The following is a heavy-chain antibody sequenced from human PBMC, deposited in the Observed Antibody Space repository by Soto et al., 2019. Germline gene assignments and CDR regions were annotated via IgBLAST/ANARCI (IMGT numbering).Heavy chain of an antibody. CDR3: AKEFQWELHAFDI. CDR2: MGNDGITT. Sequence: AGGSLRLSCAASGFTFSTYGIHWVRKAPGKGLEWVAVMGNDGITTFYADSVKGRFTISRDNSKNTLFLQMNSLRADDTAVYYCAKEFQWELHAFDIWGQGTMVTVSS. D-gene: IGHD1-26*01. CDR1: GFTFSTYG. V-gene: IGHV3-30*02. J-gene: IGHJ3*02.